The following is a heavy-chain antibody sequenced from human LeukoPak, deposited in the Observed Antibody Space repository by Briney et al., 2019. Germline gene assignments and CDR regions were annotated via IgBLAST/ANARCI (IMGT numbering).Heavy chain of an antibody. Sequence: ASVKVSCKPSGYTFNIHGVTWVRQAAGQGLEWMGWISAYNGNTNYVQKLQGRVTMTKDTSTSTAYMVLRSLRSDDTAVYYGARSSTITAAGTVYFDYWGQGTLVSVSS. CDR1: GYTFNIHG. CDR3: ARSSTITAAGTVYFDY. D-gene: IGHD6-13*01. CDR2: ISAYNGNT. J-gene: IGHJ4*02. V-gene: IGHV1-18*01.